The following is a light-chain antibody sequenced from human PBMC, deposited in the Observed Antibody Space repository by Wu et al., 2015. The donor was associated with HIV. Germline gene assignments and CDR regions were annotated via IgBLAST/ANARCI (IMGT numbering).Light chain of an antibody. V-gene: IGKV3-11*01. CDR2: DAS. CDR1: QSLNSD. Sequence: EIVLTQSPATLSLSPGERATLSCRASQSLNSDLAWYQRRPGQAPRLLIFDASNRATGIPVRFSGSGSGTDFTLTINSLEPEDFAVYFCQQRSSWPLTFGQGTRLEIK. J-gene: IGKJ5*01. CDR3: QQRSSWPLT.